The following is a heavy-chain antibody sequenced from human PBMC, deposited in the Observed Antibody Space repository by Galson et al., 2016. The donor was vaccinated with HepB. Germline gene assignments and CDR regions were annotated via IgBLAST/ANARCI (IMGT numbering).Heavy chain of an antibody. D-gene: IGHD6-19*01. J-gene: IGHJ4*02. CDR1: GGSISSYY. CDR3: ASFTRRGWSYFDY. V-gene: IGHV4-59*01. Sequence: ETLSLTCTVSGGSISSYYWSWIRQPPGTGLEWIGYIYYTGSTNYNPSLNSRVTISVDKSKNQFYLKLISVSAADTAVYYCASFTRRGWSYFDYWGQGTLVTVSS. CDR2: IYYTGST.